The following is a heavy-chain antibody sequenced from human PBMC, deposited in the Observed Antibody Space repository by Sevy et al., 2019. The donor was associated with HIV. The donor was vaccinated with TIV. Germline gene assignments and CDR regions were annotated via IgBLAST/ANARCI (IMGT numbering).Heavy chain of an antibody. J-gene: IGHJ4*01. Sequence: GGSLKLSCAASGFIFSSYGVHWVRQAPGKGLEWVTIISYDGSSKYYADSVKGRFTISRDNSENILYLQMNSLRTDDTAAYYCVKGGVTWELLDYWGHGTLVTVSS. V-gene: IGHV3-30*18. CDR2: ISYDGSSK. CDR1: GFIFSSYG. D-gene: IGHD1-26*01. CDR3: VKGGVTWELLDY.